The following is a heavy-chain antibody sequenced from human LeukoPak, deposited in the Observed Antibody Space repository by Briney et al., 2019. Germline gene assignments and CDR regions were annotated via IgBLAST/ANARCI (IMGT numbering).Heavy chain of an antibody. CDR1: GGSFSGYY. V-gene: IGHV4-34*01. J-gene: IGHJ4*02. CDR3: ARARAHLKYYYDSSGYYYFDY. D-gene: IGHD3-22*01. CDR2: FNHSGST. Sequence: SETLSLTCAVYGGSFSGYYWSWIRKPPGKGLDWIGEFNHSGSTNYNPSLKSRVTISVDTSKNQFSLKLSSVTAADTAVYYCARARAHLKYYYDSSGYYYFDYWGQGTLVTVSS.